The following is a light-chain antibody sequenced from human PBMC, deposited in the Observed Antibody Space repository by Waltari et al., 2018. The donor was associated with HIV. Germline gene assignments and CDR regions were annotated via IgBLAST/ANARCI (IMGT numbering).Light chain of an antibody. J-gene: IGKJ4*01. Sequence: DIVMTQPPFFLPVSPGEPASISCRSSQSLLHNNGYNYLNWYMQRPGQSPQLLIYLAYHRASGVPDRFSGSGSGTDFTLHIKKVEADDVGLYFCMQALEIPLTFGGGTKVEIK. V-gene: IGKV2-28*01. CDR3: MQALEIPLT. CDR1: QSLLHNNGYNY. CDR2: LAY.